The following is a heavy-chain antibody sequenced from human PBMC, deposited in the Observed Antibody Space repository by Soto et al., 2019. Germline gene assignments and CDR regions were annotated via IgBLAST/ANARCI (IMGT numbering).Heavy chain of an antibody. CDR2: VNWDGDTT. CDR3: ATGATVTTHYQYYGMDV. Sequence: GGSLRLSCAASGFTFDDFAMCWVRQVQGKGLEWISIVNWDGDTTFYADSVKGRFIISRDNSKNSVYLQMNSLRSEDSAMYYFATGATVTTHYQYYGMDVWGQGTTVTVSS. J-gene: IGHJ6*02. D-gene: IGHD4-17*01. V-gene: IGHV3-43D*04. CDR1: GFTFDDFA.